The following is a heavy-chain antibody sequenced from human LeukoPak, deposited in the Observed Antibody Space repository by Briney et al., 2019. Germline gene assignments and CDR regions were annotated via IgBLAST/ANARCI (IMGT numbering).Heavy chain of an antibody. J-gene: IGHJ5*02. CDR1: GGSISSGDYF. Sequence: SETLSLTCTVSGGSISSGDYFWGWIRQHPGKGLEWIGYIYYSGSTYYNPSPKSRVTISVDTSKNQFSLMLNSVTAADTAMYYCARRGTGRWFDPWGQGTLVTVSS. V-gene: IGHV4-31*03. CDR2: IYYSGST. D-gene: IGHD3-10*01. CDR3: ARRGTGRWFDP.